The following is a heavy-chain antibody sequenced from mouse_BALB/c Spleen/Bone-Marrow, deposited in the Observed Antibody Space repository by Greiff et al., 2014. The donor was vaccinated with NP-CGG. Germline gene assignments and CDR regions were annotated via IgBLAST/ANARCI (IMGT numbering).Heavy chain of an antibody. Sequence: EVQLQESGGGLVKPGGSLKLSCAASGFTFSSYAMSWVRQSPEKRLEWVAEISSGGSYTYYPDTVTVRFTISRDNAKNTMYLEMSSLRSEDTAMYYCASKTGTGYWYFDVWGAGTTVTVSS. CDR1: GFTFSSYA. D-gene: IGHD4-1*01. V-gene: IGHV5-9-4*01. J-gene: IGHJ1*01. CDR3: ASKTGTGYWYFDV. CDR2: ISSGGSYT.